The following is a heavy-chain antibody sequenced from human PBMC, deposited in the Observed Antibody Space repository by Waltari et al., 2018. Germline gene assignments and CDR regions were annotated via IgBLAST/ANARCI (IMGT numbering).Heavy chain of an antibody. CDR2: INPSGIT. V-gene: IGHV4-34*01. Sequence: QVQLQPWGAGLWKPSETRSLTREVCGGSCSVYDWSWIRQPPGKGLEWIGEINPSGITNSNPSIKSRVTISVDTSKNQFSLKLSSVTAADTAVYYCARGRGKAVAHWGQGTLVTVSS. CDR3: ARGRGKAVAH. CDR1: GGSCSVYD. J-gene: IGHJ4*02. D-gene: IGHD6-19*01.